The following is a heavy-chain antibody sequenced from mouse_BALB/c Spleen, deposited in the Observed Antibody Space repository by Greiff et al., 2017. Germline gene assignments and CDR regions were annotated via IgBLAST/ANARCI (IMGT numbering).Heavy chain of an antibody. CDR2: ISSGSSTI. CDR3: ANWDRGMDY. D-gene: IGHD4-1*01. Sequence: EVHLVESGGGLVQPGGSRKLSCAASGFTFSSFGMHWVRQAPEKGLEWVAYISSGSSTIYYADTVKGRFTISRDNPKNTLFLQMTSLRSEDTAMYYCANWDRGMDYWGQGTSVTVSS. V-gene: IGHV5-17*02. CDR1: GFTFSSFG. J-gene: IGHJ4*01.